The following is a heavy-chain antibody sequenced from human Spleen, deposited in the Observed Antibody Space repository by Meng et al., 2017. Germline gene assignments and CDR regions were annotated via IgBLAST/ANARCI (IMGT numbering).Heavy chain of an antibody. Sequence: GGSLRLSCAASEFTFSTYWMSWVRQAPGKGLEWVANINQDGSQKYFLDSVKGRFTISRDNAKNSLFLQMNILRVEDTAVYYCARGGYKDNSGPTMWVDYWGQGTLVTVSS. CDR1: EFTFSTYW. J-gene: IGHJ4*02. CDR3: ARGGYKDNSGPTMWVDY. V-gene: IGHV3-7*01. CDR2: INQDGSQK. D-gene: IGHD5-24*01.